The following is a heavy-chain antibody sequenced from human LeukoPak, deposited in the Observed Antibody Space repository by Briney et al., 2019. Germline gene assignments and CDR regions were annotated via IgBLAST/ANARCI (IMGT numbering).Heavy chain of an antibody. D-gene: IGHD6-19*01. J-gene: IGHJ4*02. CDR2: ISSSSSYI. Sequence: PGGSLRLSCAASGFTFSSYSMNWVRQAPGKGLEWVSSISSSSSYIYYADSVKGRFTISRDNAKNSLYLQMNSLRAEDTAVYYCARDPSIAVAGVFDYWGQGTLVTVSS. V-gene: IGHV3-21*01. CDR1: GFTFSSYS. CDR3: ARDPSIAVAGVFDY.